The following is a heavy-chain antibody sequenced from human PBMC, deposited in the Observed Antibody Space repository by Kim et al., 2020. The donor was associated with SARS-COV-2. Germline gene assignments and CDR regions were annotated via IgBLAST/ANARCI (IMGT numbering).Heavy chain of an antibody. J-gene: IGHJ6*02. Sequence: SETLSLTCTVSGGSISSGGYYWSWIRQHPGKGLEWIGYIYYSGSTYYNPSLKSRVTISVDTSKNQFSLKLSSVTAADTAVYYCARGMRQQLVAVWDEPPKLYGMDVWGQGTTVTVSS. CDR3: ARGMRQQLVAVWDEPPKLYGMDV. V-gene: IGHV4-31*03. CDR2: IYYSGST. CDR1: GGSISSGGYY. D-gene: IGHD6-13*01.